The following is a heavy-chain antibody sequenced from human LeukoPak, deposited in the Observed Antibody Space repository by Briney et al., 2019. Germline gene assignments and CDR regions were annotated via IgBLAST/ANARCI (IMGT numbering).Heavy chain of an antibody. Sequence: ASVKVTCKASGYTFTGYYMHWVRQAPGQGLEWMGWINPNSGGTNYAQKFQGRVTMTRDTSISTAYMELSRLRSDDTAVYYCARGRPGYEAFDPWGQGTLVTVSS. V-gene: IGHV1-2*02. CDR2: INPNSGGT. J-gene: IGHJ5*02. CDR1: GYTFTGYY. D-gene: IGHD5-12*01. CDR3: ARGRPGYEAFDP.